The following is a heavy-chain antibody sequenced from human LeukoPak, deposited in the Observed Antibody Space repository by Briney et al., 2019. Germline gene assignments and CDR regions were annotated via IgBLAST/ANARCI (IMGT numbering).Heavy chain of an antibody. Sequence: SETLSLTCTVSGDSFSRCYYWVWIRHPAGKGLERIEYIHSSGNTYYNPSLQNRLIISRDTTEDPLSLTLTSVTAADTAVYFCASGYGSGWLVSWGQGTQVTVSS. CDR2: IHSSGNT. CDR1: GDSFSRCYY. D-gene: IGHD3-22*01. J-gene: IGHJ5*01. V-gene: IGHV4-31*03. CDR3: ASGYGSGWLVS.